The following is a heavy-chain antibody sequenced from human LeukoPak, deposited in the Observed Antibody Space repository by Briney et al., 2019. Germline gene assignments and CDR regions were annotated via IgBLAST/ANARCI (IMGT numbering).Heavy chain of an antibody. CDR1: GFTLNIYA. D-gene: IGHD2-2*01. CDR2: VSGSRDS. Sequence: GGSLSLSCAVSGFTLNIYAMSCVRQPPGKGREYVSAVSGSRDSYSADSVKGRFTISRDNSKNTLYLQMNSLRAEDAAVYYCVACSSGSCYGDRFDPWGQGTLVTVSS. J-gene: IGHJ5*02. CDR3: VACSSGSCYGDRFDP. V-gene: IGHV3-23*01.